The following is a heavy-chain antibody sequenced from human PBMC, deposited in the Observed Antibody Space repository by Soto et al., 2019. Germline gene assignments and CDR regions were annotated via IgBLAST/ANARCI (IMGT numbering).Heavy chain of an antibody. Sequence: SETLSLTCAVYGGSFSGYYWSWIRQPPGKGLEWIGEINHSGSTNYNPSLKSQVTISVDTSKNQFSLKLSSVTAADTAVYYWARWTGTTDYWGQGTLVTVSS. D-gene: IGHD1-7*01. V-gene: IGHV4-34*01. CDR1: GGSFSGYY. CDR3: ARWTGTTDY. CDR2: INHSGST. J-gene: IGHJ4*02.